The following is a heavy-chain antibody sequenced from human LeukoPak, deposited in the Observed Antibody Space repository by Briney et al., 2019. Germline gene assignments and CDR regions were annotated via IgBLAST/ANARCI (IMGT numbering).Heavy chain of an antibody. Sequence: GRSLRLSCAASGFTLSSYAMTWVRQAPGRGLEWVSSVDGGGGGTYYADSVKGRFTISRDNSKDTLYLQMNGLRAEDTAVYFCAKQSAGSAAWYSLHYDFWGQGTLVTVSS. CDR1: GFTLSSYA. V-gene: IGHV3-23*01. CDR2: VDGGGGGT. J-gene: IGHJ4*02. D-gene: IGHD6-13*01. CDR3: AKQSAGSAAWYSLHYDF.